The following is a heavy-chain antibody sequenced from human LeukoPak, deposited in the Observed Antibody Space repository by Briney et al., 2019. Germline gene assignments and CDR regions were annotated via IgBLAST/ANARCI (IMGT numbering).Heavy chain of an antibody. CDR2: IYYSGST. CDR1: GGSISSSDYY. D-gene: IGHD1-26*01. V-gene: IGHV4-39*01. CDR3: ARHPRGRMAPGGLH. Sequence: PSETLSLTCTVSGGSISSSDYYWGWIRQPPGKGLEYIGIIYYSGSTYYNPSLKSRVTISVDTSKNQFSLKLTSVTAADTAVYCCARHPRGRMAPGGLHWGQGTLVTVSS. J-gene: IGHJ4*02.